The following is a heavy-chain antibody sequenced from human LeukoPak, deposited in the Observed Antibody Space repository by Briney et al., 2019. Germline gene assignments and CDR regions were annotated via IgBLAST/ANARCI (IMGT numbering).Heavy chain of an antibody. CDR1: GGSLSSYY. Sequence: SETLSLTCTVSGGSLSSYYWSWIRPPPGKGREWIGHIYYSGNTNYNPSLMSRVTISVDTSKNQFSLKLSSVTAADTAVYYCARLPPRYGSGSYRIYYYYMDVWGKGTTVTVSS. CDR3: ARLPPRYGSGSYRIYYYYMDV. D-gene: IGHD3-10*01. V-gene: IGHV4-59*08. J-gene: IGHJ6*03. CDR2: IYYSGNT.